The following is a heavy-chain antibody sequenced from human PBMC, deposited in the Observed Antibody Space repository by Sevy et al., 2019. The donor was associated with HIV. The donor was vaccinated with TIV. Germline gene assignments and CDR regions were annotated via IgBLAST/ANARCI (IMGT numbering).Heavy chain of an antibody. CDR1: GYTFTSYG. D-gene: IGHD3-22*01. CDR2: ISAYNGNT. V-gene: IGHV1-18*01. J-gene: IGHJ4*02. Sequence: ASVKVSCEASGYTFTSYGIIWVRQAPGQGLEWMGWISAYNGNTNYAQRLQGRVTMTTDTSTSTAYMELTSLRSDNRAVYYCAGGPRKYYDSGGYYYPPSYWGQGTLVTVSS. CDR3: AGGPRKYYDSGGYYYPPSY.